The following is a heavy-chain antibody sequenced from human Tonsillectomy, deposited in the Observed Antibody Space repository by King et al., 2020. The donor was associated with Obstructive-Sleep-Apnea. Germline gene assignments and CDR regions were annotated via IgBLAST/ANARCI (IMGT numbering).Heavy chain of an antibody. D-gene: IGHD5-12*01. Sequence: QLQESGPGLVKPSETLSLTCTVSGGSISSYYWSWIRQPPGKGLEWIGYIYYSGSTHYNPSLKSRVTISVDTSKNQFSLKLSSVTAADTAVYYCARELSGYDSHFDYWGQGTLVTVSS. CDR1: GGSISSYY. J-gene: IGHJ4*02. CDR2: IYYSGST. CDR3: ARELSGYDSHFDY. V-gene: IGHV4-59*01.